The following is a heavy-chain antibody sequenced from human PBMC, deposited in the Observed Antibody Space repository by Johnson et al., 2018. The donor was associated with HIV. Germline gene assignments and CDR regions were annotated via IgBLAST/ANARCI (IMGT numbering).Heavy chain of an antibody. D-gene: IGHD2-21*02. CDR3: AKGDSDAFDI. V-gene: IGHV3-33*06. J-gene: IGHJ3*02. CDR1: GFTFSSYA. Sequence: QVQLVESGGGLVQPGGSLRLSCAASGFTFSSYAMSWVRQAPGKGLEWVAVIWYDGSNKYYADSVKGRFTISRDNSKNTLYLQMNSLRAEDTAVYYCAKGDSDAFDIWGQGTVVTVSS. CDR2: IWYDGSNK.